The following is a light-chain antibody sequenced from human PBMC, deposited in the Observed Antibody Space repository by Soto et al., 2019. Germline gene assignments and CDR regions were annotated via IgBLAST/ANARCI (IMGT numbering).Light chain of an antibody. Sequence: ETVLTLSRSAERRSRGERATRWPRASQTVSSFLAWYQQRPGQAPRLLIYDAAHRATGIPARFSGSGSGTDFTLTISIRMPADLLVCYCQQPSHLLRTIAQGTKVDI. V-gene: IGKV3-11*01. J-gene: IGKJ1*01. CDR3: QQPSHLLRT. CDR2: DAA. CDR1: QTVSSF.